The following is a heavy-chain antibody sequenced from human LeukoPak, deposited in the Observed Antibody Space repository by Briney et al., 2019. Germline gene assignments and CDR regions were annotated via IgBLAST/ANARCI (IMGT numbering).Heavy chain of an antibody. D-gene: IGHD1-26*01. CDR3: ARAPDSYSGSYYLGY. CDR1: GFTFSDYY. J-gene: IGHJ4*02. V-gene: IGHV3-11*01. Sequence: GGSLRLSCAASGFTFSDYYMSWIRPAPGKGLEWVSYISSSGSTIYYADSVKGRFTISRDNAKNSLYLQMNSLRAEDTAVYYCARAPDSYSGSYYLGYWGQGTLVTVSS. CDR2: ISSSGSTI.